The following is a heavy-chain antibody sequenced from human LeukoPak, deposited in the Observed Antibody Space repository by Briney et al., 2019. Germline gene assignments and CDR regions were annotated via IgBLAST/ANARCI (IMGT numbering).Heavy chain of an antibody. Sequence: SETLSLTCTVSGGSISSSSYYWGWIRQPPGKGLEWIGSIYYSGSTYYNPSLKSRVTISVDTSKNQFSLKLSSVTAADTAVYYCARATPGPLLWFGDPICYFDYWGQGTLVTVSS. CDR1: GGSISSSSYY. V-gene: IGHV4-39*07. J-gene: IGHJ4*02. CDR3: ARATPGPLLWFGDPICYFDY. D-gene: IGHD3-10*01. CDR2: IYYSGST.